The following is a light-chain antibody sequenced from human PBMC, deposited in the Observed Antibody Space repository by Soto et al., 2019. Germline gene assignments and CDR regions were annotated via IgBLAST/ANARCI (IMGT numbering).Light chain of an antibody. CDR2: AAS. CDR1: EGISSF. CDR3: QQLSGYPWT. V-gene: IGKV1-9*01. J-gene: IGKJ1*01. Sequence: DIQLTQSPSFLSASIGDRVTFTCRASEGISSFLAWYQHTPGKAPKLLIYAASTLQSGVPSRFSGSGSGREFTLTISSLQPEDFVTYYCQQLSGYPWTFGQGTKVEIK.